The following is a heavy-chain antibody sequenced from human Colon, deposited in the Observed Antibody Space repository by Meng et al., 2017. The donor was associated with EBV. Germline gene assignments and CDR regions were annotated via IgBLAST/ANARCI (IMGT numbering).Heavy chain of an antibody. CDR3: ARRPTGIDY. J-gene: IGHJ4*02. D-gene: IGHD2-8*02. CDR1: GGSRSGAY. Sequence: QGQLQQWGAGPLKPSETLSLTCAVNGGSRSGAYWNWIRQPPGKVLEWIGEIIHGRSPSYNPSLKSRVTISIDTSKNQLSLMLSSVTAADTAVYYCARRPTGIDYWGQGTLVTVSS. V-gene: IGHV4-34*12. CDR2: IIHGRSP.